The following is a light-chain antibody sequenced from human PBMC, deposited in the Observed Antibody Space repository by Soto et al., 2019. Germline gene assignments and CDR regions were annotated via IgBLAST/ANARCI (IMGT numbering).Light chain of an antibody. J-gene: IGLJ2*01. CDR1: SSNIGSNP. CDR3: AAWDSSLNAHLL. CDR2: SNN. Sequence: QSVLTQPPSASGTPGQRATISCSGSSSNIGSNPVNWYQQLPGTAPKLLIYSNNQRPSGVPDRFSGSKSGTSASLAISALQSEDEADYYCAAWDSSLNAHLLFGGGTKLTVL. V-gene: IGLV1-44*01.